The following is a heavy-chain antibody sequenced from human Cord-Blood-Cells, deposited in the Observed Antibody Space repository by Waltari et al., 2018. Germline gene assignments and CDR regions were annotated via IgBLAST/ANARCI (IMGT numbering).Heavy chain of an antibody. D-gene: IGHD3-3*01. CDR1: GGSFSGYY. CDR2: INHSVST. Sequence: QVQLQQWGAGLLKPSETLSLTCAVYGGSFSGYYWSWIRQPPGKGLEWIGEINHSVSTNYNPSLKSRVPISVDTSKNQFSLKLSSVTAADTAVYYCARGGVVEYFQHWGQGTLVTVSS. J-gene: IGHJ1*01. CDR3: ARGGVVEYFQH. V-gene: IGHV4-34*01.